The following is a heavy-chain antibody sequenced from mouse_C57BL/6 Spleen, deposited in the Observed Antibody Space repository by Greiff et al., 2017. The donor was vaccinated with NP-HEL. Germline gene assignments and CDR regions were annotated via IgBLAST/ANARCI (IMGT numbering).Heavy chain of an antibody. CDR3: ARYYGSSPYYFDY. V-gene: IGHV1-72*01. J-gene: IGHJ2*01. Sequence: VQLQQSGAELVKPGASVKLSCKASGYTFTSYWMHWVKQRPGRGLEWIGRIDPNSGGTKYNEKFKSKATLTVDKPSSTAYMQLSSLTSEDSAVYYCARYYGSSPYYFDYWGQGTTLTVSS. D-gene: IGHD1-1*01. CDR2: IDPNSGGT. CDR1: GYTFTSYW.